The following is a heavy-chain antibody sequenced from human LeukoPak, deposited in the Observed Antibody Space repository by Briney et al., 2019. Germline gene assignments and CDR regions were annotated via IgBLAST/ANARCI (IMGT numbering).Heavy chain of an antibody. Sequence: PSQTLSLTCAVSDGSISSGGYSWSWIRQPPGKGLEWIGYIYHSGSTYYNPSLKSRVTISVDRSKNQFSLKLSSVTAADTAVYYCATSTIYYYYGMDVWGQGTTVTVSS. CDR3: ATSTIYYYYGMDV. CDR2: IYHSGST. J-gene: IGHJ6*02. V-gene: IGHV4-30-2*01. CDR1: DGSISSGGYS. D-gene: IGHD5-12*01.